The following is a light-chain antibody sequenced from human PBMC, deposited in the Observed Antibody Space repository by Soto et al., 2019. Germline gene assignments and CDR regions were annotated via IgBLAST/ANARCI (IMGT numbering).Light chain of an antibody. J-gene: IGLJ1*01. CDR2: DVT. CDR3: CSYAGDTPYV. Sequence: QSALTQPRSVSGSPGQSLTISCTGTNSDVGAYNYVSWYQQHPGKAPKLIIYDVTKRPSGGPARVSGSKSGNTATLTVSGLQAEDEADYYCCSYAGDTPYVFGAGTKLTVL. V-gene: IGLV2-11*01. CDR1: NSDVGAYNY.